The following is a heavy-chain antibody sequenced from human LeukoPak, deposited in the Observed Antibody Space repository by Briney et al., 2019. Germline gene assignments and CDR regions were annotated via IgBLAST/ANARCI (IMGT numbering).Heavy chain of an antibody. CDR2: IYHSGST. CDR3: ARDGGGFDL. V-gene: IGHV4-30-2*01. Sequence: SQTLSLTCAVSGGSISSGGYSWSWIRQPPGKGLEWIGYIYHSGSTYYNPSLKSRVTISVDRSKNQFSLKLSSVTAADTAVYFCARDGGGFDLWGRGTLVTVSS. D-gene: IGHD3-10*01. J-gene: IGHJ2*01. CDR1: GGSISSGGYS.